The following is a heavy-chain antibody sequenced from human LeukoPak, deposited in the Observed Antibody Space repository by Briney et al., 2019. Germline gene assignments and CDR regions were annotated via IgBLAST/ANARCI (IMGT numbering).Heavy chain of an antibody. Sequence: GGSLRLSCAASGFIVSSFYMTWVRQAPGKGLEWVSAISGSGGSTYYADSVKGRFTISRDNSKNTLYLQMNSLRAEDTALFYCAKDLGSGYPMYYFDYWGQGTLVTVSS. CDR2: ISGSGGST. CDR3: AKDLGSGYPMYYFDY. J-gene: IGHJ4*02. CDR1: GFIVSSFY. D-gene: IGHD3-22*01. V-gene: IGHV3-23*01.